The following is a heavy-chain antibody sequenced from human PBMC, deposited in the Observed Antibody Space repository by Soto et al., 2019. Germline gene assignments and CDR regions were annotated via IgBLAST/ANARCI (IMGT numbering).Heavy chain of an antibody. CDR3: ARDFAYFDP. CDR1: GGSFKSGRYS. J-gene: IGHJ4*02. Sequence: XETLSITCTVSGGSFKSGRYSWSWIRQPPGKGLEWIVYVYHTGRTSYNPSLKSRVSISMDTSKNQFSLNLDSVTAADTAVYFCARDFAYFDPWGQGTLVTVSS. D-gene: IGHD3-3*01. V-gene: IGHV4-61*01. CDR2: VYHTGRT.